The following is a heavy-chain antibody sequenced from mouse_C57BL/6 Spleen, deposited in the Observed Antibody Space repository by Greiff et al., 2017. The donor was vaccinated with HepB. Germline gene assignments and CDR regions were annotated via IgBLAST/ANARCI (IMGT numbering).Heavy chain of an antibody. CDR3: ATGYYFDY. J-gene: IGHJ2*01. CDR2: ISYDGSN. Sequence: VQLKESGPGLVKPSQSLSLTCSVTGYSITSGYYWNWLRQFPGNKLEWMGYISYDGSNNYNPSLKNRISITRDTSKNQFFLKLNSVTTEDTATYYCATGYYFDYWGQGTTLTVSS. V-gene: IGHV3-6*01. D-gene: IGHD4-1*01. CDR1: GYSITSGYY.